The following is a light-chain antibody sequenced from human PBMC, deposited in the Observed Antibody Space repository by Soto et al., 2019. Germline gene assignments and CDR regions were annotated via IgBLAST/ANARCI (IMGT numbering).Light chain of an antibody. CDR2: AAS. J-gene: IGKJ1*01. V-gene: IGKV1-17*01. CDR3: LQHNTYPRT. Sequence: IQMTQSPSSLSASVGDRVTITCRASQSISSYLNWYQQKPGKAPKLLIYAASSLQSGVPSRFSGSGSGTEFSLTISSLQPEDSAIYYCLQHNTYPRTFGQGTKVEIK. CDR1: QSISSY.